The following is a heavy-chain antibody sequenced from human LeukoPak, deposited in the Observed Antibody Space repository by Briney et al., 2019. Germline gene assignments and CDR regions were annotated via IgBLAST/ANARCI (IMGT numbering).Heavy chain of an antibody. CDR3: AKQAGTTSYYYYYMDV. D-gene: IGHD6-19*01. Sequence: GGSLRLSCAASGFTFSSYSMNWVRQAPGKGLEWVSDISGSGGSTYYADSVKGRFTISRDNSKNTLYLQMNSLRAEDTAVYYCAKQAGTTSYYYYYMDVWGKGTTVTVSS. V-gene: IGHV3-23*01. J-gene: IGHJ6*03. CDR2: ISGSGGST. CDR1: GFTFSSYS.